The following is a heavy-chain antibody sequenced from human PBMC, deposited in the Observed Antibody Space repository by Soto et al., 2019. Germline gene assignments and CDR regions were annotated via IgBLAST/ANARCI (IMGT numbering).Heavy chain of an antibody. CDR1: GFTFTSDA. V-gene: IGHV3-23*01. CDR3: VKRPPLDY. J-gene: IGHJ4*02. CDR2: ISGGGGST. Sequence: EVQLLESGGDLVQPGGSLRLSCAASGFTFTSDAMSWVLQAPGKGLEWVSAISGGGGSTYYADSVRGRFTISRDNSKNTLFLQMNSLRAEDTAVYYCVKRPPLDYWGQGTLVTVSS.